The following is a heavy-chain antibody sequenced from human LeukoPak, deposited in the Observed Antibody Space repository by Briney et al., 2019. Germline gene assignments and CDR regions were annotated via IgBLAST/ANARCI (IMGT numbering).Heavy chain of an antibody. D-gene: IGHD3-22*01. V-gene: IGHV1-69*04. CDR1: GGTFSSYA. CDR3: ARDRGIVVVIATGDAFNI. J-gene: IGHJ3*02. CDR2: IIPILGIA. Sequence: ASVKVSCKASGGTFSSYAISWVRQAPGQGLEWVGRIIPILGIANYAQKFQGRVTITADESTSTACMERSSLRSEDTAVYYCARDRGIVVVIATGDAFNIWVQGTMVTVSS.